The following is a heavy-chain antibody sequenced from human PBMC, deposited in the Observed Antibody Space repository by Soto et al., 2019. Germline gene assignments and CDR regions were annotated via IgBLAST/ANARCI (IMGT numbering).Heavy chain of an antibody. J-gene: IGHJ4*02. CDR3: ATLGGTSSWYIDY. CDR1: GGSISSYY. Sequence: SETLSLTCTVSGGSISSYYWSWIRQPPGKGLEYIGNIYYTGSTNYNPSLKSRVTISVDTSKNQFSLKLNTVTAADTAVYYCATLGGTSSWYIDYWGQGTLVTVSS. D-gene: IGHD2-2*01. V-gene: IGHV4-59*01. CDR2: IYYTGST.